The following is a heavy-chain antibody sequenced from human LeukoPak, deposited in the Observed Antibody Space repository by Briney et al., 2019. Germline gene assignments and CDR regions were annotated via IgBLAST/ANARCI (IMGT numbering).Heavy chain of an antibody. CDR3: ARSNYYDSSGPLY. D-gene: IGHD3-22*01. CDR1: GFTFSDYY. Sequence: GGSLRLSCAASGFTFSDYYMGWIRQAPGKGLEWVSYISSSSSYTNYADSVKGRFTISRDNAKNSLYLQMNRLRAEDTAVYYCARSNYYDSSGPLYWGQGTLVTVSS. V-gene: IGHV3-11*03. J-gene: IGHJ4*02. CDR2: ISSSSSYT.